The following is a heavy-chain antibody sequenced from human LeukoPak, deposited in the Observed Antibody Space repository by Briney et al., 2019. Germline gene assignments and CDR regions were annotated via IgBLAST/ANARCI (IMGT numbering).Heavy chain of an antibody. J-gene: IGHJ4*02. CDR3: ARQYYDILTGHYNFPDY. D-gene: IGHD3-9*01. CDR2: ISSTSTYI. Sequence: PGGSLRFSCAASGFTFSDYNMNWVRQAPGKGLEWVSSISSTSTYIYYADSLKGRFTISRDNAKNSVYLQMNSLRAEDTAVYYCARQYYDILTGHYNFPDYWGQGTLVTVSP. V-gene: IGHV3-21*01. CDR1: GFTFSDYN.